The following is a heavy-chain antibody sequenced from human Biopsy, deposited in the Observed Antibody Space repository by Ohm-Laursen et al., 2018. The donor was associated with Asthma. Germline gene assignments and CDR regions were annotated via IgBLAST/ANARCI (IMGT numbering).Heavy chain of an antibody. V-gene: IGHV4-31*03. J-gene: IGHJ4*02. CDR1: GGSMTSGGHT. D-gene: IGHD2-15*01. Sequence: TLSLTCTVSGGSMTSGGHTWNWIRQIPGKGLEWIGYIFDSEGSYYNPSLKSRVMISLDTSQNQFSLSLNSVTAADTAAYFCARGSGLYPESPFDYWGQGTLVTVSS. CDR3: ARGSGLYPESPFDY. CDR2: IFDSEGS.